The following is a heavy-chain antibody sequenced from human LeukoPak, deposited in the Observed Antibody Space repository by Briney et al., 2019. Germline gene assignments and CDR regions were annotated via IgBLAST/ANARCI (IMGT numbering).Heavy chain of an antibody. D-gene: IGHD2-2*01. V-gene: IGHV3-23*01. CDR1: GFTFSSYA. CDR2: ISGSGGST. J-gene: IGHJ4*02. CDR3: AKVQYHSYYFDY. Sequence: GGSLRLSCAASGFTFSSYAMSWVRQAPGKGLEWVSAISGSGGSTYYADSVRGRFTISRDNSKNTLYLQMNSLRAEDTALYYCAKVQYHSYYFDYWGQGTLVTVSS.